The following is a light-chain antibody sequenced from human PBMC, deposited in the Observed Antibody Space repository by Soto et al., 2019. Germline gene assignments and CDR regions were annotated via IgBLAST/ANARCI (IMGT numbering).Light chain of an antibody. CDR3: LQYNDWPRT. CDR2: GAS. V-gene: IGKV3-15*01. J-gene: IGKJ1*01. Sequence: EIVMTQSPATLSVSPGERATLSCRASQSVSSNLAWYQQKPGQAPRLLIYGASTRATGVPARFSGSGSGTEFTLTISSLQSVDFAVYYCLQYNDWPRTFGQGSKVEI. CDR1: QSVSSN.